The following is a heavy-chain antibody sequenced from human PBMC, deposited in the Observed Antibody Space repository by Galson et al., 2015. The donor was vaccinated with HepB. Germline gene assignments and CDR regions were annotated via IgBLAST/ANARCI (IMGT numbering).Heavy chain of an antibody. D-gene: IGHD4-23*01. J-gene: IGHJ5*02. CDR2: IYYSGST. CDR3: ARYYGGPGWFDP. Sequence: SETLSLTCTVSGGSISSSSYYWGWIRQPPGKGLEWIGSIYYSGSTYYNPSLKSRVTISVDTSKNQFSLKLSSVTAADTAVYYCARYYGGPGWFDPWGQGTLVTVSS. V-gene: IGHV4-39*01. CDR1: GGSISSSSYY.